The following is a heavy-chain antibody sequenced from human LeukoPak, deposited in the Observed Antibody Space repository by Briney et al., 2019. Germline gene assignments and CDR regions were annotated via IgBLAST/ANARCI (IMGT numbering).Heavy chain of an antibody. Sequence: GGSLRLSCTASGFTFGDYAMSWFRQAPGKGLEWVGFIRSKAYGGTTEYAASVKGRFTISRDDSKSIAYLQMNSLRAEDTAVYYCAKKMGISKYTAIDYWGQGTLVTVSS. J-gene: IGHJ4*02. D-gene: IGHD5-18*01. V-gene: IGHV3-49*03. CDR2: IRSKAYGGTT. CDR3: AKKMGISKYTAIDY. CDR1: GFTFGDYA.